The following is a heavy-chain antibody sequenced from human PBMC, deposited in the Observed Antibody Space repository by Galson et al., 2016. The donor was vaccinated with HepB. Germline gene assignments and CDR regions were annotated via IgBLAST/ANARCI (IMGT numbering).Heavy chain of an antibody. CDR3: ARGEWGDVSSMFYFDY. CDR1: GFTFSTYS. D-gene: IGHD3-16*01. J-gene: IGHJ4*02. CDR2: ISSISSYI. Sequence: SLRLSCAASGFTFSTYSMNWVRQAPGKGLQWVSSISSISSYIYYADSVKGRFTISRDNAKNSLYLQMNSLRADDKAVYYCARGEWGDVSSMFYFDYWGQGILVTVSS. V-gene: IGHV3-21*01.